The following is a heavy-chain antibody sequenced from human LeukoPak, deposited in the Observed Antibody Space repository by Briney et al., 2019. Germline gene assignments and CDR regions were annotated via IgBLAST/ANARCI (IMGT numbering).Heavy chain of an antibody. CDR3: TRDKLELRQFDY. J-gene: IGHJ4*02. V-gene: IGHV3-15*01. CDR2: IKSKPDGGAI. Sequence: GGSLRLSCAASGFTFINAWMSWVRQAPGKGLEWVGRIKSKPDGGAIDYAAPVKGRFIISRDDSKDMLYLQMNSLKTEDTGVYYCTRDKLELRQFDYWGQGTLVTVSS. D-gene: IGHD1-26*01. CDR1: GFTFINAW.